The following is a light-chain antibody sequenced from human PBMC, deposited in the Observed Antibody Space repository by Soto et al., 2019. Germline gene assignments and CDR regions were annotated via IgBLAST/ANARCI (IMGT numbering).Light chain of an antibody. CDR3: QQFDSLPLT. J-gene: IGKJ3*01. V-gene: IGKV1-33*01. Sequence: DIQMTQSPSSLSASVGDRVTITCQASQDINNYLNWYQQKPGKAPKLLIYDASNLETGVPSRFSGSGSGTDFTFTFSSLKPEDIATYYCQQFDSLPLTFGPGTKVNIK. CDR2: DAS. CDR1: QDINNY.